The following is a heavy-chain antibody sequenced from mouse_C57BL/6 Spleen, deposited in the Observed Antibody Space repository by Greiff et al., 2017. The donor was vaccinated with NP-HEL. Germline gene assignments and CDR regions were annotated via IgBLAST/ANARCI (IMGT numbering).Heavy chain of an antibody. V-gene: IGHV1-84*01. Sequence: QVQLQQSGPELVKPGASVKISCKASGYTSTDYYINWVKQRPGQGLEWIGGIYPGSGNTKYNEKFKGKATLTVDTSSSTADMQRSSLTSEDSAVYFCARSYGYDGVMDYWGQGTSVTVSA. CDR1: GYTSTDYY. CDR2: IYPGSGNT. CDR3: ARSYGYDGVMDY. D-gene: IGHD2-2*01. J-gene: IGHJ4*01.